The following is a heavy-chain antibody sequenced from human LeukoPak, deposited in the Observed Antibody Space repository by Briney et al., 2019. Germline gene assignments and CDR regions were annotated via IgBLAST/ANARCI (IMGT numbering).Heavy chain of an antibody. J-gene: IGHJ4*02. Sequence: PGGSLRLSCVASGFTFSRNWLHWVRQVPGKGLVWVSRINTDGSTTNHADSVKGRFTISRDNTKNTLYLQMNSLRAEDSAVYFCTRGYNTASLDWGQGTRITVAS. D-gene: IGHD5-18*01. CDR1: GFTFSRNW. V-gene: IGHV3-74*01. CDR2: INTDGSTT. CDR3: TRGYNTASLD.